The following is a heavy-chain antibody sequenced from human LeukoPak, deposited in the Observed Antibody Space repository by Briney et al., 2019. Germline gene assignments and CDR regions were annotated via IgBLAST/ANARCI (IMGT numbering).Heavy chain of an antibody. Sequence: GGSLRLSCAASGFTFSSYSMNWVRQAPGKGLEWVSSISSSSSYIYYADSVKGQFTISRDNAKNSLYLQMNSLRAEDTAVYYCARAMVRGVIIMEGDRFDYWGQGALVTVSS. D-gene: IGHD3-10*01. CDR2: ISSSSSYI. CDR3: ARAMVRGVIIMEGDRFDY. J-gene: IGHJ4*02. V-gene: IGHV3-21*01. CDR1: GFTFSSYS.